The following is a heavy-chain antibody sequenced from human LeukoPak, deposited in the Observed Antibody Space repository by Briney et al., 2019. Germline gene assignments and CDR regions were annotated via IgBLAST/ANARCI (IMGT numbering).Heavy chain of an antibody. CDR1: GYTFTGYY. CDR2: INPNSGGT. J-gene: IGHJ6*03. D-gene: IGHD3-9*01. CDR3: ARAKVGYYDILTGYHYYMDV. V-gene: IGHV1-2*02. Sequence: ASVKVSCKASGYTFTGYYMHWVRQAPGQGLEWMGWINPNSGGTNYAQKFQGRVTMTRDTSISTAYMELSSLRSEDTAVYYCARAKVGYYDILTGYHYYMDVWGKGTTVTISS.